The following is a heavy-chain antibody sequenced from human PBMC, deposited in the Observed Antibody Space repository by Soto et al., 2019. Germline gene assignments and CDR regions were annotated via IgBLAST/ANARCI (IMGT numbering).Heavy chain of an antibody. J-gene: IGHJ6*02. Sequence: QVQLVESGGGVVQPGRSLRLSCAASGFTFSSYAMHWVRQAPGKGLEWVAVISYDGSNKYYADSVKGRFTISRDNSKNKLYLQMNSLIAEDTAVYYCASTYSSSWYTYYYYYGMDVWGQGTTVTVSS. V-gene: IGHV3-30-3*01. CDR2: ISYDGSNK. CDR1: GFTFSSYA. D-gene: IGHD6-13*01. CDR3: ASTYSSSWYTYYYYYGMDV.